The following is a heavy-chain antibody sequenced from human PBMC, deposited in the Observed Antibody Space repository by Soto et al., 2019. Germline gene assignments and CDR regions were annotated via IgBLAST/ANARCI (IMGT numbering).Heavy chain of an antibody. J-gene: IGHJ4*01. CDR2: ISYDGSNK. Sequence: SLSLSCAASGFTFSSYGMHWVRQAPGKGLEWVAVISYDGSNKYYADSVKGRFTISRDNSKNTLYLQMSSLRAEDTAVYYCARGNYPVHAYWGHGNLVTGAS. D-gene: IGHD3-10*01. CDR3: ARGNYPVHAY. V-gene: IGHV3-30*03. CDR1: GFTFSSYG.